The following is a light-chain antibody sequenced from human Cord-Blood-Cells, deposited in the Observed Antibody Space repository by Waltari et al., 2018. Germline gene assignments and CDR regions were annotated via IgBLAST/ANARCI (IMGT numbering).Light chain of an antibody. V-gene: IGLV2-23*01. CDR1: SSDVGSYNL. CDR3: CSYAGSSTLVV. J-gene: IGLJ3*02. CDR2: EGS. Sequence: QSALTQPASVSGSPGQSITISSTGTSSDVGSYNLVSWYQQHPAKAPKLMIYEGSKRPSGVSNRFSGSKSGNTASLTISGLQAEDEADYYCCSYAGSSTLVVFGGGTKLTVL.